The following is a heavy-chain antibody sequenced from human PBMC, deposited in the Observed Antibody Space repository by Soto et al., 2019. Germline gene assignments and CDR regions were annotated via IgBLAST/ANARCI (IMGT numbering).Heavy chain of an antibody. V-gene: IGHV3-48*02. J-gene: IGHJ4*02. CDR1: GFTFSTYS. CDR2: ISSSSSTI. CDR3: ARTAVVTTMIYYFDY. Sequence: GGSLRLTRAASGFTFSTYSMNWVRQAPGKGLEWVSYISSSSSTIYYADSVKGRFTISRDNAKNSLYLQMNSLRDEDTAVYYCARTAVVTTMIYYFDYWGQGTLVTVSS. D-gene: IGHD2-21*02.